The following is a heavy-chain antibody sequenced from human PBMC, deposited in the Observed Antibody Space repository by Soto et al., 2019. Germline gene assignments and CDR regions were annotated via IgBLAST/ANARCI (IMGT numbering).Heavy chain of an antibody. CDR2: IFYSGTT. D-gene: IGHD3-3*01. J-gene: IGHJ5*02. CDR3: ARLDFRSGYYGGRFDP. V-gene: IGHV4-39*01. CDR1: GDSVNNNDFY. Sequence: PSETLSLTCTVSGDSVNNNDFYWVWIRQPPGKGLEWVVTIFYSGTTYHNPSLKGRVTASVDRSENQFSLKLTSVTASDTAVYYCARLDFRSGYYGGRFDPWGQGTLVTVSS.